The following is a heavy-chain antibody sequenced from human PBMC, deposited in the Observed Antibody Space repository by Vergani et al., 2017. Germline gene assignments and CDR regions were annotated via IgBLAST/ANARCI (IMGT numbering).Heavy chain of an antibody. J-gene: IGHJ4*02. Sequence: EVQLVQSGAEVKKPGESLKISCKGSGYSFTSYWIGWVRQMPGKGLEWMGIIYPGDSDTRYSPSFQGQVTISADKSISTAYLQWSSLKASDTAMYYCARHVGIAAAATTSQFFDYWGQGTLVTVSS. CDR1: GYSFTSYW. CDR3: ARHVGIAAAATTSQFFDY. V-gene: IGHV5-51*01. D-gene: IGHD6-13*01. CDR2: IYPGDSDT.